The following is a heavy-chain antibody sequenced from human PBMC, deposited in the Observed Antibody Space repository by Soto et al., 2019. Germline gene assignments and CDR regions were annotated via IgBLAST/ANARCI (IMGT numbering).Heavy chain of an antibody. CDR3: ARVLGGMATVPFDY. D-gene: IGHD4-4*01. J-gene: IGHJ4*02. Sequence: PGGSLRLSCAASGFTFSSYAMHWVRQAPGTGLEWVAVISYEGSNKYYADSVKGRFTISRDNSKNTLYLQMNSLRTEDTAVYYCARVLGGMATVPFDYWRQGALVTVSS. CDR2: ISYEGSNK. CDR1: GFTFSSYA. V-gene: IGHV3-30-3*01.